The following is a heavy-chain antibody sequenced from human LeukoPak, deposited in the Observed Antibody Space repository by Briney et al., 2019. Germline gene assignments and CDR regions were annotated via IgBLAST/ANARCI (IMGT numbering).Heavy chain of an antibody. CDR1: GFTFSSYW. V-gene: IGHV3-74*01. D-gene: IGHD3-3*01. CDR3: ATQGRLALRFLEWLSNFDY. Sequence: GGSLRLSCAASGFTFSSYWMHWVRQAPGKGLVWVSRVNSDGTSTRYADSVKGRFTISRDNAKNTLYLQMNSLRAEDTAVYYCATQGRLALRFLEWLSNFDYWGQGTLVTVSS. CDR2: VNSDGTST. J-gene: IGHJ4*02.